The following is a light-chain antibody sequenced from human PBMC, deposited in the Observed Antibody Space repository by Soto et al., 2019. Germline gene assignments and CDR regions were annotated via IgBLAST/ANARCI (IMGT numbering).Light chain of an antibody. CDR3: QQDNNWPPIT. CDR2: AAS. J-gene: IGKJ5*01. Sequence: EIVMTQSPATLSVSPVERATLSCRASQSVNTNLAWYQQKPGQAPRLLIYAASTRATGIPARFSGSGSGTEFTLTISSLQSEDFAVYYCQQDNNWPPITFGQGTRLEIK. CDR1: QSVNTN. V-gene: IGKV3-15*01.